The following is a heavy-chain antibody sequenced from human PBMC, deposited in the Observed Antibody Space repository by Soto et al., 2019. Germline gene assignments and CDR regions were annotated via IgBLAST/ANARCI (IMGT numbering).Heavy chain of an antibody. CDR3: ARSIDY. V-gene: IGHV3-7*01. CDR2: IKQDGSEK. CDR1: GFTFSSYW. Sequence: GSLRLSCEASGFTFSSYWMNWVRQAPGKGLEWVANIKQDGSEKNYVDSVKGRFTISRDNAKNSLYLEMNSLRVEDTAVYYCARSIDYWGQGTLVTVSS. J-gene: IGHJ4*02.